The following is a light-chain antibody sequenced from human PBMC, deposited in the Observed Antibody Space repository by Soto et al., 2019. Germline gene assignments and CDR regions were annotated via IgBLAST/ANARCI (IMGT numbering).Light chain of an antibody. Sequence: DIQMTQSPSTLSASVGDTVTVTCRASQSISGRLAWYQQKPGEAPHLIVYDASTLENGVSSRFSGSGSGTEFTLTINSLQTHDFATYYCQQYATYPRTFGRGTRLEVK. J-gene: IGKJ4*02. CDR3: QQYATYPRT. CDR2: DAS. V-gene: IGKV1-5*01. CDR1: QSISGR.